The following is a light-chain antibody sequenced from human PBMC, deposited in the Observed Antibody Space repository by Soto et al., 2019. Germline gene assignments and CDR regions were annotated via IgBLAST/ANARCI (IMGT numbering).Light chain of an antibody. Sequence: DIVMTQSPDSLAVSLGERATINCKSSQSVLYSSNNKNYLAWYHQKPGQSPRLLLYWASTRESGVPDRFSGSGSGTDFTLTISSLQAEDVAVYYCQQYYNTPYTVGQGTKLEIK. J-gene: IGKJ2*01. V-gene: IGKV4-1*01. CDR2: WAS. CDR3: QQYYNTPYT. CDR1: QSVLYSSNNKNY.